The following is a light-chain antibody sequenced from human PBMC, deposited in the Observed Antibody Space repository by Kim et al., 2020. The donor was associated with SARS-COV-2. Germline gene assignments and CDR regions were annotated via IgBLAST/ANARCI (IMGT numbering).Light chain of an antibody. Sequence: DIQMTQSPSSLSASVGDRVTITCQASQDISTYLNWYQQKPGKAPQLLIYDASTLETGVPLRFSGSGSGTDFTLTINSLQPEDIATYYCQQCNDIPPWTFGQGTKVEIK. CDR3: QQCNDIPPWT. J-gene: IGKJ1*01. V-gene: IGKV1-33*01. CDR1: QDISTY. CDR2: DAS.